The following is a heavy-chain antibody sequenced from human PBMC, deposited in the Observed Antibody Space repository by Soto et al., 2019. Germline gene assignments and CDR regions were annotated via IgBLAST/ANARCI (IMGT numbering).Heavy chain of an antibody. CDR1: GFTFSNAW. D-gene: IGHD3-16*02. CDR2: IKSKTDGGTT. CDR3: TTESGLGELSVGYPDAFDI. V-gene: IGHV3-15*01. J-gene: IGHJ3*02. Sequence: GGSLRLSCAASGFTFSNAWMSWVRQAPGKGLEWVGRIKSKTDGGTTDYAAPVKGRFTISRDDSKNTLYLQMNSLKTEDTAVYYCTTESGLGELSVGYPDAFDIWGQGTMVTVSS.